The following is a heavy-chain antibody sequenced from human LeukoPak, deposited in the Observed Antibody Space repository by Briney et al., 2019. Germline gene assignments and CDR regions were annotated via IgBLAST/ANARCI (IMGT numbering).Heavy chain of an antibody. CDR3: AKTGYSSSWLHRGNYYFDY. Sequence: GGSLRLSCAASGFTFSSYTMSWVRQAPGKGLEWVSAISGSGGSTYYADSVKGRFTISRDNSKNTLYLQMNSLRAEDTAVYYCAKTGYSSSWLHRGNYYFDYWGQGTLVTVSS. CDR1: GFTFSSYT. V-gene: IGHV3-23*01. CDR2: ISGSGGST. D-gene: IGHD6-13*01. J-gene: IGHJ4*02.